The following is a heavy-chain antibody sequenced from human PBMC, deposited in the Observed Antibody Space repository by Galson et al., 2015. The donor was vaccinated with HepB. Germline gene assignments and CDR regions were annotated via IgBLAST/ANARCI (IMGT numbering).Heavy chain of an antibody. D-gene: IGHD3-9*01. CDR2: FDPEDGEK. CDR1: GYTLTELS. J-gene: IGHJ4*02. V-gene: IGHV1-24*01. Sequence: SVKVSCKVSGYTLTELSMHWVRQAPGKGLEWMGGFDPEDGEKIYAQKFQGRVTMTEDTSTDTAYMELSSLRSEDTAVYYCATWGVLRSFDWLFMYYFDYWGQGALVTVSS. CDR3: ATWGVLRSFDWLFMYYFDY.